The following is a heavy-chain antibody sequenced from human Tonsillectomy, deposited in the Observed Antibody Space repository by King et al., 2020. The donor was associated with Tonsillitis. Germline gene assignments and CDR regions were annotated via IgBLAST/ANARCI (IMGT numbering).Heavy chain of an antibody. CDR2: ISSGGDYI. V-gene: IGHV3-21*01. CDR3: AKDKGADFFDTGRGAFDM. D-gene: IGHD3-9*01. CDR1: GFTFRSYD. Sequence: VQLVESGGGLVKPGGSLRLSCATSGFTFRSYDLNWVRQAPGKGLEWVSSISSGGDYIYYADSVKGRFTVSRDKAKNSLLLQMNSLRVEDTAVYYCAKDKGADFFDTGRGAFDMWGKGTVVTVSS. J-gene: IGHJ3*02.